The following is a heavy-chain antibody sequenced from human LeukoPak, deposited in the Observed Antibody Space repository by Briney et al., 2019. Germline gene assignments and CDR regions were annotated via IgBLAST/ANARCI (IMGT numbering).Heavy chain of an antibody. CDR1: GFTFSSYG. Sequence: GGSLRLSCAASGFTFSSYGMHWVRQAPGKGLEWVAVISYDGSNKYYADSVKGRFTISRDNAKNSLYLQMNSLRAEDTAVYYCARDYYYDSSGPTHFDYWGQGTLVTVSS. V-gene: IGHV3-30*03. CDR3: ARDYYYDSSGPTHFDY. CDR2: ISYDGSNK. J-gene: IGHJ4*02. D-gene: IGHD3-22*01.